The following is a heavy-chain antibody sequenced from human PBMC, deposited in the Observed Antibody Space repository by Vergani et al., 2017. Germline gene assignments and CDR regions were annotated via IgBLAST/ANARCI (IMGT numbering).Heavy chain of an antibody. CDR1: GFTFSSYS. CDR2: ISGSGGST. V-gene: IGHV3-23*04. CDR3: AKGDLWFGERITQYYFDY. D-gene: IGHD3-10*01. J-gene: IGHJ4*02. Sequence: EVQLVESGGGLVKPGGSLRLSCAASGFTFSSYSMNWVRQAPGKGLEWVSAISGSGGSTYYADSVKSRFTISRDNSKNTLYLQMNSLRAEDTAVYYCAKGDLWFGERITQYYFDYWGQGTLVTVSS.